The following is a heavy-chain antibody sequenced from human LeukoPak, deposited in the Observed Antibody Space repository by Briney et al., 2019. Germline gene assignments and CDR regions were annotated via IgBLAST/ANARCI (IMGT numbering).Heavy chain of an antibody. D-gene: IGHD4-11*01. Sequence: ASVKVSCKASGYTFTTFDINWVRQATGQGIEWMGWMNPNSGNTGYAQKFQGRVTMTRNTSISTAYMELSSLRSEDTAVYYCARGLLAFMRSDYSNYWDNWFDPWGQGTLVTVSS. CDR2: MNPNSGNT. V-gene: IGHV1-8*02. J-gene: IGHJ5*02. CDR3: ARGLLAFMRSDYSNYWDNWFDP. CDR1: GYTFTTFD.